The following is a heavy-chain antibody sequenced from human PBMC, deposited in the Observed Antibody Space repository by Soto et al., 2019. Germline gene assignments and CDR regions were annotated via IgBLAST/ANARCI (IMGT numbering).Heavy chain of an antibody. CDR1: GYSFTSYW. V-gene: IGHV5-10-1*01. D-gene: IGHD3-22*01. Sequence: GESLKISCKGSGYSFTSYWISWVRQMPGKGLEWMGRIDPSDSYTNYSPSLQGHVTISADKSISTAYLQWSSLKASDTAMYYCARLLNYYDSSGYYENVYYYYGMDVWGQGTTVTVSS. J-gene: IGHJ6*02. CDR2: IDPSDSYT. CDR3: ARLLNYYDSSGYYENVYYYYGMDV.